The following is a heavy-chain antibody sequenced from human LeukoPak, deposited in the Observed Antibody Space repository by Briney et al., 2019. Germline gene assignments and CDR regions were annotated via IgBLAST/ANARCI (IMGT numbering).Heavy chain of an antibody. CDR1: GYTFTGYY. CDR3: ARVLSIGSTRGWSWFDP. CDR2: INPNSGGT. Sequence: ASVKVSCKASGYTFTGYYMHWVRQAPGQGLEWMGWINPNSGGTNYAQKFQGRVTMTRDTSISTAYMELSRLRSDDTAVYYCARVLSIGSTRGWSWFDPWGQGTLVTVSS. V-gene: IGHV1-2*02. J-gene: IGHJ5*02. D-gene: IGHD5/OR15-5a*01.